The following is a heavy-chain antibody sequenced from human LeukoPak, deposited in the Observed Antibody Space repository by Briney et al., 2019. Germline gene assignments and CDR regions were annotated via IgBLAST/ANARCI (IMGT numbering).Heavy chain of an antibody. CDR1: GGSINSNY. D-gene: IGHD3-10*01. Sequence: SETLSLTCTVSGGSINSNYWNWIRQPPGKGLEWIGCIYYSGNTNYNPSLESRVTISVDTSKNQFSLKLSSVTAADTAVYYCARHQLRGFLDDNWGQGTLVTVSS. CDR3: ARHQLRGFLDDN. J-gene: IGHJ4*02. V-gene: IGHV4-59*08. CDR2: IYYSGNT.